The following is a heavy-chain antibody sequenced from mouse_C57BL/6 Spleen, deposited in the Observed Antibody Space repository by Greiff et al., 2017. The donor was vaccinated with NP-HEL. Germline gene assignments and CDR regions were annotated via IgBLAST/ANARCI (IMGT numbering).Heavy chain of an antibody. Sequence: QVHVKQSGPGLVQPSQSLSITCTVSGFSLTSYGVHWVRQSPGKGLEWLGVIWSGGSTDYNAAFISRLSISKDNSKSQVFFKMNSLQADDTAIYYCARNRVRQYYFDYWGQGTTLTVSS. D-gene: IGHD1-1*01. J-gene: IGHJ2*01. CDR3: ARNRVRQYYFDY. V-gene: IGHV2-2*01. CDR1: GFSLTSYG. CDR2: IWSGGST.